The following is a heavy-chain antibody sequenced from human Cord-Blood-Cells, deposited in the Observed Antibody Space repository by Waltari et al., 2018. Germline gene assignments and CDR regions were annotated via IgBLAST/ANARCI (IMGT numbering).Heavy chain of an antibody. CDR1: GGSISSSRYY. Sequence: LQLQESGPGLVKPSETLSLTCTVSGGSISSSRYYWGWIRQPPGKGLEWIGSIYYSGSTYYNPALKSRVTISVDTSKNQFSLKLSSVTAADTAVYYCARHVGIAARPDWYFDLWGRGTLVTVSS. V-gene: IGHV4-39*01. D-gene: IGHD6-6*01. J-gene: IGHJ2*01. CDR2: IYYSGST. CDR3: ARHVGIAARPDWYFDL.